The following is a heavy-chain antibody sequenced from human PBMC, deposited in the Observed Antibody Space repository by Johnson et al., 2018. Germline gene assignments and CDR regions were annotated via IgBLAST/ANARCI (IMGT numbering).Heavy chain of an antibody. CDR2: ISSSSSTI. J-gene: IGHJ6*02. CDR1: GFTFSSYS. CDR3: ARPNYYGMDV. Sequence: VQLVESGGGLVQPGGSLRLSCAASGFTFSSYSMNWVRQAPGKGLEWVSYISSSSSTIYYADSVKGRFTISRDNAKNSLYLQMISLRDEDTAVYYCARPNYYGMDVWGQGTTVTVSS. V-gene: IGHV3-48*02.